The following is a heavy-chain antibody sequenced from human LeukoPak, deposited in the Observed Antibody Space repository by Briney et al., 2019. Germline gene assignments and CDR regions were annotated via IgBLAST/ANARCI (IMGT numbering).Heavy chain of an antibody. CDR3: ARGTVVVITTAGSDAFDI. CDR1: GGTFSSYA. J-gene: IGHJ3*02. V-gene: IGHV1-69*04. CDR2: IIPILGIA. Sequence: SVKVSCKASGGTFSSYAISWVRQAPGQGLEWMGRIIPILGIANYAQKFQGRVTITADKSTSTAYMELSSLRSEDTAVYYCARGTVVVITTAGSDAFDIWGQGTMVTVSS. D-gene: IGHD3-22*01.